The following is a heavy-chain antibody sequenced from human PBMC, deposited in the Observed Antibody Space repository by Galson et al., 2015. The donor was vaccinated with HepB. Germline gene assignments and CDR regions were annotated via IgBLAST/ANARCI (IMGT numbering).Heavy chain of an antibody. J-gene: IGHJ4*02. Sequence: SLRLSCAASGFTFSSYGMHWVRQAPGKGLEWVSAISSGGSYIYYADSVTGRFTISRDNAKNSLYLQMTSLRAEDTAVYYCARDGDPSSGWTLDYWGQGILVTVSS. CDR3: ARDGDPSSGWTLDY. CDR2: ISSGGSYI. D-gene: IGHD6-19*01. CDR1: GFTFSSYG. V-gene: IGHV3-21*01.